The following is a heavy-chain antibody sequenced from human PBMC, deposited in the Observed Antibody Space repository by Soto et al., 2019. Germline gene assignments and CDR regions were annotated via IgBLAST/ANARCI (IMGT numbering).Heavy chain of an antibody. CDR1: AFTFSNYG. CDR2: IWYDGTNI. V-gene: IGHV3-33*01. CDR3: AREEMATNPLDN. Sequence: QVQLVESGGGVVQPGRSLRLSCAASAFTFSNYGMHWVRQAPGKGLEWVAVIWYDGTNIYYADSVKGRFTVSRDNSKNTLYLQMNSLRVEDTAVYYCAREEMATNPLDNWGQGTLVTVSS. J-gene: IGHJ4*02.